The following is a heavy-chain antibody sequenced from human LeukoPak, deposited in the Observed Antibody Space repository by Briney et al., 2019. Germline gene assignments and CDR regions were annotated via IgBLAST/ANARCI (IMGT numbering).Heavy chain of an antibody. D-gene: IGHD3-22*01. CDR3: ARDLPYYYDSSGYYALPNDY. CDR1: GFTFSSYW. CDR2: ISYDGSNK. J-gene: IGHJ4*02. V-gene: IGHV3-30-3*01. Sequence: GGSLRLSCAASGFTFSSYWMHWVRQAPGKGLEWVAVISYDGSNKYYADSVKGRFTISRDNSKNTLYLQTNSLRAEDTAVYYCARDLPYYYDSSGYYALPNDYWGQGTLVTVSS.